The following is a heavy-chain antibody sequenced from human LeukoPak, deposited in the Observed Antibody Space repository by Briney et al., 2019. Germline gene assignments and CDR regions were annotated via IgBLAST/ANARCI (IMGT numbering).Heavy chain of an antibody. V-gene: IGHV3-30*02. J-gene: IGHJ4*02. D-gene: IGHD3-22*01. CDR1: GFTLRNYG. CDR3: AKIWADSSGYPIDY. CDR2: IRYDGGNI. Sequence: GGSLRLSCAASGFTLRNYGMHWVRQAPGKGLEWMAFIRYDGGNIHYADSVKGRFTISRDNSKNTLFMQMNSLRAEDTAVYYCAKIWADSSGYPIDYWGQGTLVTVSS.